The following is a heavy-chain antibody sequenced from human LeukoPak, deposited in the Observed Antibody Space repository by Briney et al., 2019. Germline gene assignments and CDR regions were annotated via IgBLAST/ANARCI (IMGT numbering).Heavy chain of an antibody. D-gene: IGHD3-10*01. CDR3: ARGFYGSGSYSSPGFHAFDI. V-gene: IGHV4-4*02. CDR1: GGSISSNNW. Sequence: PSETLSLTCAVSGGSISSNNWWSWVRQPPGKGLEWIGEIYHSGSTDYNPSLESRVTISLDKSKNQFSLKLSSVTAADTAVYYCARGFYGSGSYSSPGFHAFDIWGQGTMVTVSS. CDR2: IYHSGST. J-gene: IGHJ3*02.